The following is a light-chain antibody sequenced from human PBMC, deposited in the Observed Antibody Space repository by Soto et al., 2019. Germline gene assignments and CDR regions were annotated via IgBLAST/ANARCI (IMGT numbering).Light chain of an antibody. CDR1: QSVSSY. J-gene: IGKJ1*01. CDR2: GAS. V-gene: IGKV3-20*01. CDR3: QQYGSSLPWT. Sequence: EIVLTQSPGTLSLSPGEGATLSCRASQSVSSYLAWYQQKPGQAPRLLIYGASTRASGIPDRFSGSGSGTDFTFTITRLEPGDFAVFYCQQYGSSLPWTFGQGTKVDIK.